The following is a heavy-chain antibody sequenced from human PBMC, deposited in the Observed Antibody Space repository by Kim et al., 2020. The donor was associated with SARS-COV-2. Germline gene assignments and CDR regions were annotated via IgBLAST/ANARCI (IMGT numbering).Heavy chain of an antibody. J-gene: IGHJ4*02. D-gene: IGHD2-15*01. CDR3: ARGGWRLDY. CDR1: GGSISSFY. CDR2: IYYTGST. Sequence: SETLSLTCTVSGGSISSFYWSWIRQPPGKGLEWIGYIYYTGSTNYNPSLESRVTISVDTSKNQFSLKLSSVTAADTAVYYCARGGWRLDYWGQGTLVTVSS. V-gene: IGHV4-59*13.